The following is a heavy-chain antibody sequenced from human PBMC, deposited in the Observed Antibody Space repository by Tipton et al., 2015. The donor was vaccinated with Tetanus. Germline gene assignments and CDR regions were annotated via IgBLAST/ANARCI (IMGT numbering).Heavy chain of an antibody. CDR1: GDSINSGDYY. D-gene: IGHD2-8*01. CDR2: IYYSGST. J-gene: IGHJ4*02. Sequence: TLSLTCSVSGDSINSGDYYWSWIRQPPGKELEWIGSIYYSGSTYYNPSLKSRVTISVDTSKNQFSLRLSSVTAADTAVYYCARRQTYCTNGFCPFENWGQGTLVTVSS. V-gene: IGHV4-39*01. CDR3: ARRQTYCTNGFCPFEN.